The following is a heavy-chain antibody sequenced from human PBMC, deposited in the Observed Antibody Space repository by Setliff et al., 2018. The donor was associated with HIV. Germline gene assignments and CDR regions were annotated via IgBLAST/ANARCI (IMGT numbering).Heavy chain of an antibody. Sequence: PSETLSLTCSVSGGSISSSTYYWGWIRQPPGKGLEWIGSIYYSGSTNYNPSLKSRVTISVDTSKNQFSLKLSSVTAADTAVYYCARKGNVGGWFDPWGQGTLVTVSS. CDR2: IYYSGST. D-gene: IGHD3-16*01. V-gene: IGHV4-39*07. CDR1: GGSISSSTYY. CDR3: ARKGNVGGWFDP. J-gene: IGHJ5*02.